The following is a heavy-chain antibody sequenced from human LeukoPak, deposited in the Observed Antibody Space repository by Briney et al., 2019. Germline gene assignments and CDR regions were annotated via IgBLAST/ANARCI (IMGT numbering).Heavy chain of an antibody. V-gene: IGHV4-38-2*01. Sequence: SETLSLTCAVSGYSISSGYYLGWIRQPPGKGLEWIGSIYHSGTTYYNPSLKSRVTISVDTSKNQFSPKLNSVTAADTALYYCARASGSYLAYWGQGTLVTVSS. CDR2: IYHSGTT. J-gene: IGHJ4*02. CDR1: GYSISSGYY. D-gene: IGHD1-26*01. CDR3: ARASGSYLAY.